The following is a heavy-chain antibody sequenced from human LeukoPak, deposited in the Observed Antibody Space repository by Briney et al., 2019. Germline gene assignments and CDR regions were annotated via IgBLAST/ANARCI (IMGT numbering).Heavy chain of an antibody. CDR2: INHSGST. J-gene: IGHJ6*03. CDR3: ARGGDSSSWYYYYYYYMDV. D-gene: IGHD6-13*01. V-gene: IGHV4-34*01. Sequence: SETLSLTCTVSGGSISSYYWSWIRQPPGKGLEWIGEINHSGSTNYNPSLKSRVTISVDTSKNQFSLKLSSVTAADTAVYYCARGGDSSSWYYYYYYYMDVWGKGTTVTVSS. CDR1: GGSISSYY.